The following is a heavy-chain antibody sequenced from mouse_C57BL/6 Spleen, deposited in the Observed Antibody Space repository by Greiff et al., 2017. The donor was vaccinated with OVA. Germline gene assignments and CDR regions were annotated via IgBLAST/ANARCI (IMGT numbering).Heavy chain of an antibody. D-gene: IGHD1-2*01. CDR1: GYTFTSYW. CDR3: ARSALTLYYLDY. V-gene: IGHV1-53*01. J-gene: IGHJ2*01. Sequence: QVQLKQPGTELVKPGASVKLSCKASGYTFTSYWMHWVKQRPGQGLEWIGNINPSNGGTNYNEKFKSKATLTVDKSSSTAYMQLSSLTSEDSAVYYCARSALTLYYLDYWGQGTTLTVSS. CDR2: INPSNGGT.